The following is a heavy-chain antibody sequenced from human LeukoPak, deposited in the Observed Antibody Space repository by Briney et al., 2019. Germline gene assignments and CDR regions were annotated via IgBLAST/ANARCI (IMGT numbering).Heavy chain of an antibody. CDR3: AKDLSSGQNYFDY. CDR2: ISSSSSSI. CDR1: GFTFSSYS. D-gene: IGHD6-19*01. Sequence: PGGSLRLSCAASGFTFSSYSMNWVRQAPGKGLEWVSYISSSSSSIYYADSVKGRFTISRDNAKNSLYLQMNSLRAEDTAVYYCAKDLSSGQNYFDYWGQGTLVTVSS. J-gene: IGHJ4*02. V-gene: IGHV3-48*01.